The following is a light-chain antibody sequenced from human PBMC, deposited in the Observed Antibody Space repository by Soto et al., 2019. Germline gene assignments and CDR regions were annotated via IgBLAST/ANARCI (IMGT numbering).Light chain of an antibody. Sequence: QSVLTQPASVSGSPGQSITFSCTGTSSDVGSSNLVSWYQQHPGKAQKLLIYEVSKRPSGVSNRFSGSKSGNTASLTISWLQAEDEADYYCCSYAGSSTHVFGTGTKVTVL. CDR2: EVS. CDR1: SSDVGSSNL. CDR3: CSYAGSSTHV. J-gene: IGLJ1*01. V-gene: IGLV2-23*02.